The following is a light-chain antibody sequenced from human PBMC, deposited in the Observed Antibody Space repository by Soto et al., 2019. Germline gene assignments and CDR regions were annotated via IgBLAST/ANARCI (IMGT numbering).Light chain of an antibody. CDR3: QQSYGTLPLT. J-gene: IGKJ4*01. CDR1: QSISSY. Sequence: DIQMTQSPSSLSASVGDRVTITCRASQSISSYLNWYQQKPGKAPKLLSYAASSLQSGVPTRFSGSGSGTDFTLTIRSLQPEDFATYYFQQSYGTLPLTFGGGTKVEIK. V-gene: IGKV1-39*01. CDR2: AAS.